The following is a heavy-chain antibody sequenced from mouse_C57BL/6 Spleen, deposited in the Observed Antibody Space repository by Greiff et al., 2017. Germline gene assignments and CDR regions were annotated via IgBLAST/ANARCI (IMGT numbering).Heavy chain of an antibody. CDR2: IYPGDGDT. CDR1: GYAFSSSW. Sequence: QVQLQQSGPELVKPGASVKISCKASGYAFSSSWMNWVKQRPGKGLEWIGRIYPGDGDTNYNGKFKGKATLTADKSSSTAYMQLSSLTAEAAAVYFCARALSYDMDDWGQGTSVTVSS. J-gene: IGHJ4*01. V-gene: IGHV1-82*01. CDR3: ARALSYDMDD.